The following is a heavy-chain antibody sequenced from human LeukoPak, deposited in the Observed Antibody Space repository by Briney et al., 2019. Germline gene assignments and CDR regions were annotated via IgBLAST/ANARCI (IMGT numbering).Heavy chain of an antibody. CDR1: GGTFSSYA. J-gene: IGHJ4*02. CDR2: IIPILGIA. CDR3: ARDPRSGYHDY. D-gene: IGHD3-22*01. V-gene: IGHV1-69*04. Sequence: SVKVSCKASGGTFSSYAISWVRQAPGQGLEWMGRIIPILGIANYAQKFQGRVTITADKSTSTAYMELSSLRSEDTAAYYCARDPRSGYHDYWGQGTLVTVSS.